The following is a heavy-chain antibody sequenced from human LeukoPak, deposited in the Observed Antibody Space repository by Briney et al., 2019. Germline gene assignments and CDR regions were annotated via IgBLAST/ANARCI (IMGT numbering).Heavy chain of an antibody. Sequence: PGGSLRLSCEASQFTLSRFAMSWVRQAPGTGLEWVSTLSGSGTATYYADSVKGRFTTSRDNSKDTLYLQMDNLRADDTAVYYCAKHLGSHSFLFYYMDVWGTGTSVIVSS. CDR1: QFTLSRFA. CDR2: LSGSGTAT. J-gene: IGHJ6*03. V-gene: IGHV3-23*01. D-gene: IGHD2-21*01. CDR3: AKHLGSHSFLFYYMDV.